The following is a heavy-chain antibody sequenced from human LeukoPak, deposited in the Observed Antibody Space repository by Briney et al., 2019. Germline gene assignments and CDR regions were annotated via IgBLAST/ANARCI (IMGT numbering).Heavy chain of an antibody. V-gene: IGHV3-15*01. Sequence: PGGSLRLSCAASGFTFSNAWMSWVRQAPGKGLEWVGRIKSKTDGGTTDYAAPVKGRFTISRDDSKNTLYLQMNSLETEDTAVYYCTTVHYDFWGGYPYYFDFWGQGTLVTVSS. J-gene: IGHJ4*02. CDR2: IKSKTDGGTT. CDR3: TTVHYDFWGGYPYYFDF. D-gene: IGHD3-3*01. CDR1: GFTFSNAW.